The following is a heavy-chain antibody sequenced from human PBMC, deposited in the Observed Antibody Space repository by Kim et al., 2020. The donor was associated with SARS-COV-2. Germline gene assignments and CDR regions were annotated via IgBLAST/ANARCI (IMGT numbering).Heavy chain of an antibody. D-gene: IGHD6-19*01. J-gene: IGHJ6*01. Sequence: SETLSLTCAVYGGSFSGYYWSWIRQPPGKGLEWIGEINHSGSTNYNPSLKSRVTISVDTSKNQFSLKLSSVTAADTAVYYCARDRPWFIAVAGILGYYYG. V-gene: IGHV4-34*01. CDR3: ARDRPWFIAVAGILGYYYG. CDR1: GGSFSGYY. CDR2: INHSGST.